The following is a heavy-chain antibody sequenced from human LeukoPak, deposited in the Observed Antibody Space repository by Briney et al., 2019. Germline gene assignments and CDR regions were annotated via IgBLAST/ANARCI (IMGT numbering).Heavy chain of an antibody. CDR2: ISAYNGNT. D-gene: IGHD6-13*01. CDR3: ARATQLVFFDY. V-gene: IGHV1-18*04. J-gene: IGHJ4*02. Sequence: VASVKVSCKASGYTSTSYGISWVRQGPGQGLEWMGWISAYNGNTNYAQKLQGRVTMTTDTSTSTAYMELRSLRSDDTTVYYCARATQLVFFDYWGQGTLVTVSS. CDR1: GYTSTSYG.